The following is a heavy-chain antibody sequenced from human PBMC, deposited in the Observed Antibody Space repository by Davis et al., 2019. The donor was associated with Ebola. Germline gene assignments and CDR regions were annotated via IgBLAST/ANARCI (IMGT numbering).Heavy chain of an antibody. D-gene: IGHD6-6*01. Sequence: AASVKVSCKASGYTFTSYDINWVRQATGQGLEWMGWMNPNSGNTGYAQKFQGRVTMTRNTSISTAYMELSSLRSEDTAVYYCTLNAQLVRGEDYWGQGTLVTVSS. CDR2: MNPNSGNT. CDR1: GYTFTSYD. V-gene: IGHV1-8*01. J-gene: IGHJ4*02. CDR3: TLNAQLVRGEDY.